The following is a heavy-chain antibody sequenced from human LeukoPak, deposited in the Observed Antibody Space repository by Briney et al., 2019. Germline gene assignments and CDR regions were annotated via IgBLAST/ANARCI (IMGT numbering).Heavy chain of an antibody. CDR1: GFTFTSSA. Sequence: SVKVSCKASGFTFTSSAVQWVRQARGQRLEGIGWIVVGSGNTNYAQKFQERVTITRDMSTSLVYMELSSLRSEDTAVYYCAAEAAYYYDSRDAFDVWGQGTMVTVSS. D-gene: IGHD3-22*01. V-gene: IGHV1-58*01. CDR3: AAEAAYYYDSRDAFDV. CDR2: IVVGSGNT. J-gene: IGHJ3*01.